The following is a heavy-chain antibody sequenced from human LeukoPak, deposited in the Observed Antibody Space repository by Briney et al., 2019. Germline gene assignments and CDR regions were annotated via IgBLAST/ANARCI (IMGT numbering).Heavy chain of an antibody. V-gene: IGHV3-21*01. CDR3: ERADSLLVYQLLNY. D-gene: IGHD2-2*01. J-gene: IGHJ4*02. CDR1: GFTFSSYS. Sequence: PGGSLRLSCAASGFTFSSYSMNWVRQAPGRGLEWVSSISSSRSSIYYADSARGLFTISRDNAKNSMYLQMNSLRAEDTAVYSCERADSLLVYQLLNYWGQGTLVTVSS. CDR2: ISSSRSSI.